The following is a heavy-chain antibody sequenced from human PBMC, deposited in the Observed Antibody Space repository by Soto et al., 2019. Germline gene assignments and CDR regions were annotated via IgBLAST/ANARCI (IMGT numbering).Heavy chain of an antibody. CDR1: GGSISSYY. CDR2: IYYSGST. D-gene: IGHD3-3*01. CDR3: ARASLRFLEWGDPRYYFDY. V-gene: IGHV4-59*01. J-gene: IGHJ4*02. Sequence: PWETLSLTCTVSGGSISSYYWSWIRQPPGKGLEWIGYIYYSGSTNYNPSLKSRVTISVDTSKNQFSLKLSSVTAADTAVYYCARASLRFLEWGDPRYYFDYWGQGTLVTVSS.